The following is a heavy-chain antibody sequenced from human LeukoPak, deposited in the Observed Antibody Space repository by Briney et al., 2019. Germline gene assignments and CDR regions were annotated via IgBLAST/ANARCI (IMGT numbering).Heavy chain of an antibody. CDR1: GFTFCIYS. V-gene: IGHV3-48*01. CDR3: ARAYDFWSGYSPFDAFDI. Sequence: GGSLRLSCAASGFTFCIYSMNWVRQAPGEGREGVSYIRSRRTIYYSDSLKGRFTLSRDNAKTPLYPQMNSRSAEDTAVYYWARAYDFWSGYSPFDAFDIWGQGTMVTVSS. D-gene: IGHD3-3*01. J-gene: IGHJ3*02. CDR2: IRSRRTI.